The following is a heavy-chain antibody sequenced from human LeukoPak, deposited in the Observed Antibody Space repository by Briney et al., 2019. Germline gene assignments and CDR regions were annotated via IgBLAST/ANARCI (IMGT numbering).Heavy chain of an antibody. V-gene: IGHV3-30-3*01. CDR1: GFTFSSYA. CDR2: ISLDGSKT. D-gene: IGHD1-26*01. J-gene: IGHJ3*02. CDR3: ARGVGTTIGAFDI. Sequence: GGSLRLSCAASGFTFSSYAIHWVRQAPGKRLEWVADISLDGSKTYYTDSVKGRFSITRDNSKNTLNLQMNSLRVEDTAVYYCARGVGTTIGAFDIWGQGTMVTVS.